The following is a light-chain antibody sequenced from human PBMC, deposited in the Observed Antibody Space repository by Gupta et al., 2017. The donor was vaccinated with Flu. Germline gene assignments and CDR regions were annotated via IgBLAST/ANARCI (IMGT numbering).Light chain of an antibody. V-gene: IGLV3-21*02. CDR2: DDN. CDR3: QVWDDSSVFWA. Sequence: SYVLTQPPSVSVAPGQTARITCEENNIDSKGVHWYQQKPGQAPVLVLYDDNVRPSGIPARFSGSKSGDTATLTISRVEAGDEADYHCQVWDDSSVFWAFGGGTKLTVV. J-gene: IGLJ3*02. CDR1: NIDSKG.